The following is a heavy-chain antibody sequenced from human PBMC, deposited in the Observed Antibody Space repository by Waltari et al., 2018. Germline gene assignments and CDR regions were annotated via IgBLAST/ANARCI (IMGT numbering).Heavy chain of an antibody. J-gene: IGHJ6*02. CDR3: ARDFCDRTYCHGMDV. D-gene: IGHD2-21*02. Sequence: QVQLVEAGGGVVQPGRSLRLSCAASEFTFSSYPMHWVRQAPGKGLEWVAVISYNGRNIYYVDSVKGRFTISRDNSKKTVYLQMNSLRGEDTAVYYCARDFCDRTYCHGMDVWGQGTTVTVSS. CDR1: EFTFSSYP. CDR2: ISYNGRNI. V-gene: IGHV3-30*04.